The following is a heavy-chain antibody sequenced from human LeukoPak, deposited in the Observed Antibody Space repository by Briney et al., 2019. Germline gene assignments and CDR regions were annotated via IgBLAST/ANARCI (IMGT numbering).Heavy chain of an antibody. J-gene: IGHJ5*02. V-gene: IGHV4-59*01. CDR1: GGSISSYY. CDR3: ARARYNWFDP. Sequence: SETLSLTCTVSGGSISSYYWSWIRQPPGKGLEWIGYIYYSGSTNYNPSLKRRVTISVDTSKNQFSLDLSSVTAAATAVYYCARARYNWFDPWGQGTLVTVSS. CDR2: IYYSGST.